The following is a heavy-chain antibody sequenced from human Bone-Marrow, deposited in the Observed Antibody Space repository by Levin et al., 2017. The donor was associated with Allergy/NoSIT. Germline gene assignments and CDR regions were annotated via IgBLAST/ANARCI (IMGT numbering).Heavy chain of an antibody. CDR2: ISSSGSDM. Sequence: SCAASGFTFSTYSMNWVRQAPGKGLDWVSSISSSGSDMYYVDSVKGRFTISRDNAKNSLTLQMNSLRAEDTAVYYCARGIIGDVRVAHKEAFDIWGQGTMVSVSS. D-gene: IGHD2-8*02. V-gene: IGHV3-21*01. CDR1: GFTFSTYS. CDR3: ARGIIGDVRVAHKEAFDI. J-gene: IGHJ3*02.